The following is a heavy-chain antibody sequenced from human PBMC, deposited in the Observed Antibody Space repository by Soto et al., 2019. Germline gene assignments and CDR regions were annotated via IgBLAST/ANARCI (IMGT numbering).Heavy chain of an antibody. J-gene: IGHJ4*02. CDR3: ARGTFGVVKD. V-gene: IGHV4-59*01. CDR1: GGSISSYY. CDR2: MYYSGST. D-gene: IGHD3-3*01. Sequence: QVQLQESGPGLVKPSETLSLTCTVSGGSISSYYWSWIRQPPGKGLEWIGYMYYSGSTNYTPSLNRRVTISIDTSRNQFSLKLSSVTAGDTAVYYCARGTFGVVKDWGQGTLVTVSS.